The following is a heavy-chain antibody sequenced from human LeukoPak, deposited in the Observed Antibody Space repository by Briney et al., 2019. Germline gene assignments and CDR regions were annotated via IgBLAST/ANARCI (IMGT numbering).Heavy chain of an antibody. CDR3: AREPRCSSCSHEY. Sequence: PGGSLRLSCAASGFTFSSYWMSWVRQAPGKGLEWVANIKQDGSEKYYVDSVKGRFTISRDNAKNSVFLQMNSLRAEDTAVYYCAREPRCSSCSHEYWGQGILVTVSS. V-gene: IGHV3-7*01. D-gene: IGHD6-13*01. CDR2: IKQDGSEK. CDR1: GFTFSSYW. J-gene: IGHJ4*02.